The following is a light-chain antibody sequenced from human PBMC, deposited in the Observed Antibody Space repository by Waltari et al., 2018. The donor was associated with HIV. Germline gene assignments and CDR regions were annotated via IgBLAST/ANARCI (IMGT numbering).Light chain of an antibody. V-gene: IGKV4-1*01. CDR2: CAS. CDR3: EQYDTVRPK. J-gene: IGKJ4*02. CDR1: RTVLPNSDNRNY. Sequence: IVMTQSPDSLAVPLGERATSHCRSSRTVLPNSDNRNYMALYQQKPGQSPNFLISCASTLQSGVPDRFGASGSETKFSFTCSRLLAADVAVYYCEQYDTVRPKFGGGTKVEMK.